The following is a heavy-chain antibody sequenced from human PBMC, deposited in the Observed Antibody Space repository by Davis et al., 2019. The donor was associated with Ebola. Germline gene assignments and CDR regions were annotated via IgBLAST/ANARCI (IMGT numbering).Heavy chain of an antibody. J-gene: IGHJ6*03. V-gene: IGHV1-46*01. CDR2: INPSGGST. D-gene: IGHD3-22*01. CDR3: ARESWEDYYDSSGYRYYYYYMDV. Sequence: ASVKVSCKASGYTFTSYYMHWVRQAPGQGLEWMGIINPSGGSTSYAQKFQGRVTMTRDTSTSTVYMELSSLRSEDTAVYYCARESWEDYYDSSGYRYYYYYMDVWGKGTTVTVSS. CDR1: GYTFTSYY.